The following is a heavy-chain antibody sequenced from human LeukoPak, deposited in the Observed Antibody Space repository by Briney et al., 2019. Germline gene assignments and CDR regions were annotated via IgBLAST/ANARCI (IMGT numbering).Heavy chain of an antibody. D-gene: IGHD6-13*01. CDR3: ARHRVIAAAGTGVFDS. CDR1: GGSMSGYY. V-gene: IGHV4-59*08. J-gene: IGHJ4*02. Sequence: SETLSLTCTISGGSMSGYYWSWIRQPPGKGLEWIGYIYYSGSTNYNPSLKSRVTISVGTSKSQFSLKLSSVTAADTAIYYCARHRVIAAAGTGVFDSWGQGTLVTVSS. CDR2: IYYSGST.